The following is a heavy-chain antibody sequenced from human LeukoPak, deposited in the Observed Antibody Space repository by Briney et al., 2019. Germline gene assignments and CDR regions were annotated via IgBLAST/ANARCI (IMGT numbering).Heavy chain of an antibody. CDR1: GFTFSNCA. J-gene: IGHJ4*02. V-gene: IGHV3-23*01. Sequence: GGSLRLSCAASGFTFSNCALSWVRQAPGMGLEWVSAISGSGVGTNYADSVKGRFTISRDNSKNTLYLQMNSLRDEDTAVYYCAKNGRDDHDRYFFDFWGQGTLDTVSS. CDR2: ISGSGVGT. D-gene: IGHD3-9*01. CDR3: AKNGRDDHDRYFFDF.